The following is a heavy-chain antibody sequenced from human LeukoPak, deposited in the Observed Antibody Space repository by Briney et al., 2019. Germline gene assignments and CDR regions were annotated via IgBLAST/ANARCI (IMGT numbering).Heavy chain of an antibody. CDR3: TTTSRSGSFNY. Sequence: GGSLRLSCAASEFSVGSNYMTWVRQAPGKGLEWVSLIYSGGSTYYADSVKGRFTISRDNSKNTLYLQMNSLRAEDTAVYYCTTTSRSGSFNYWGQGTLVTVSS. CDR1: EFSVGSNY. CDR2: IYSGGST. D-gene: IGHD3-10*01. V-gene: IGHV3-66*01. J-gene: IGHJ4*02.